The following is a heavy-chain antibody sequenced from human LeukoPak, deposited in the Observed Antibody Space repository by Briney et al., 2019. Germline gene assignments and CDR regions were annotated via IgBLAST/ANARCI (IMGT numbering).Heavy chain of an antibody. CDR2: IYPGDSDT. CDR1: GYTFATYW. CDR3: ARRRYCSSTSCYEGAFDI. V-gene: IGHV5-51*01. Sequence: GESLKISCKVSGYTFATYWIAWVRQMPGKGLEWMGIIYPGDSDTRYSPSFQGQVTISADKSISTAYLQWSSLKASDTAMYYCARRRYCSSTSCYEGAFDIWGQGTMVTVSS. D-gene: IGHD2-2*01. J-gene: IGHJ3*02.